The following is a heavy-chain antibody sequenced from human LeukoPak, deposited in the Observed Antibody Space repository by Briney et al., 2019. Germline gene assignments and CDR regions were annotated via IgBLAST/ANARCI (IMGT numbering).Heavy chain of an antibody. CDR3: AARGYIVVVPAAKGGGPDNSYYYMDV. CDR1: GGSISSGNYY. J-gene: IGHJ6*03. CDR2: VYTSGST. D-gene: IGHD2-2*01. V-gene: IGHV4-61*02. Sequence: PSETLSLTCTVSGGSISSGNYYWSWIRQPAGKGLEWIGRVYTSGSTNYNPSLRSRVTISVDSSKNQVSLRLSSVTAADTAMYYCAARGYIVVVPAAKGGGPDNSYYYMDVWGKGTTVTISS.